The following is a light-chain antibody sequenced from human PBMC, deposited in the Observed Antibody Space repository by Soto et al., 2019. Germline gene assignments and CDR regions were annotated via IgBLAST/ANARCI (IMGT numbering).Light chain of an antibody. CDR1: QNINNW. V-gene: IGKV1-5*01. CDR3: QHMRT. J-gene: IGKJ1*01. Sequence: GYRCTITCRASQNINNWIAWYQQKPGKAPKFLIYDASTLESGVPSRFSGSGFGTEFSLTISSLQPDDFGSYYCQHMRTFGQGTKVDIK. CDR2: DAS.